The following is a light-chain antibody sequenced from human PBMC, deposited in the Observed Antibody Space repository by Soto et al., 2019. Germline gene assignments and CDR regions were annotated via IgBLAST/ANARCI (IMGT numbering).Light chain of an antibody. CDR2: AAS. Sequence: EIMMTQSPATLSVSPGERATLSCRASQSISGNLAWYQQKPGQAPGLLIYAASTKATGIPARFSGSGSGTEFTLTISILQSEDFAVYYCQQYNNWPRTFGQGTKV. CDR3: QQYNNWPRT. J-gene: IGKJ1*01. CDR1: QSISGN. V-gene: IGKV3-15*01.